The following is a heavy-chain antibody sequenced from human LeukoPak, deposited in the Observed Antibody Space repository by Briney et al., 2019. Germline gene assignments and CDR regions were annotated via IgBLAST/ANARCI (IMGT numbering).Heavy chain of an antibody. V-gene: IGHV1-69*04. CDR3: ARATGAFDI. D-gene: IGHD5-24*01. Sequence: GASVKVSCKPSGGSFSSYAISWVRQAPGQGLEWMGRIIPIFGIANYAQKFQGRVTITADKSTSTAYMELSSLRSEDTAVYYCARATGAFDIWGQGTMVTVSS. J-gene: IGHJ3*02. CDR2: IIPIFGIA. CDR1: GGSFSSYA.